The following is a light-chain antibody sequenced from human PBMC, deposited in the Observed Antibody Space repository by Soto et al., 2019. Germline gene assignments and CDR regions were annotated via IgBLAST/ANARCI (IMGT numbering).Light chain of an antibody. V-gene: IGKV1-39*01. CDR3: QQSYSSWT. CDR1: QSIATY. CDR2: GAS. Sequence: IQMTQSPSSLSASVGDRVTITCRAGQSIATYLSWYRQKPGKAPELLIYGASRLQSGVPTRFTGSGSGTDFTLTISSLQPEDFATYDCQQSYSSWTCCQGTRRQSK. J-gene: IGKJ2*01.